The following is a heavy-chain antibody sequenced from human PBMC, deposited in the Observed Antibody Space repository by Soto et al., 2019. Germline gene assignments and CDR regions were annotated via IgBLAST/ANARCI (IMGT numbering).Heavy chain of an antibody. D-gene: IGHD3-3*01. J-gene: IGHJ6*03. CDR3: ARVATIFGVVTPPNNYYYYMDV. V-gene: IGHV4-59*12. CDR2: VYYSGST. Sequence: PSETLSLTCTVSGDSISDDYWTWIRQPPGKALEWIGYVYYSGSTSYNPSFKSRVTISVDASKTQFSLKLSSVTAADTAVYYCARVATIFGVVTPPNNYYYYMDVWGKGTTVTVSS. CDR1: GDSISDDY.